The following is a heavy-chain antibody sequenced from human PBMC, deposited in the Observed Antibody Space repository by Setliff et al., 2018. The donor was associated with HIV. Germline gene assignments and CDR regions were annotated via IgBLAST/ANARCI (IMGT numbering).Heavy chain of an antibody. CDR3: ARILLYDS. J-gene: IGHJ4*02. Sequence: SETLSLTCTVSGYSISSDYYWGWIRQPPGKGLEWIGNIYHSGSTYYNPSLKSRVTISVDTSKNQFSLKLSSVTAADTAVYYCARILLYDSWGQGTLVTVSS. CDR1: GYSISSDYY. V-gene: IGHV4-38-2*02. CDR2: IYHSGST. D-gene: IGHD1-26*01.